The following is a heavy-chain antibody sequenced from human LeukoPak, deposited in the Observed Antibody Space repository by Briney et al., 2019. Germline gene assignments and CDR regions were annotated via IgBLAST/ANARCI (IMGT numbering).Heavy chain of an antibody. J-gene: IGHJ4*02. CDR2: IYSGGST. D-gene: IGHD4-11*01. CDR3: ATMRDSSRGYYFDY. CDR1: GFTVSSNY. Sequence: GGSLRLSCAASGFTVSSNYMSWVRQAPGKGLEWVSVIYSGGSTYYADSAKGRFTISRDNSKNTLYLQMNSLRAEDTAVYYCATMRDSSRGYYFDYWGQGTLVTVSS. V-gene: IGHV3-53*01.